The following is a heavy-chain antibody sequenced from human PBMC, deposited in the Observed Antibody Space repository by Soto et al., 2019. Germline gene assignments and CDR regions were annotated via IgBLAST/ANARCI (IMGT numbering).Heavy chain of an antibody. CDR2: IRSKADNYAT. Sequence: EVQLVESGGGLVQPGGSLKLSCAVSGFTFSVSAIHWVRQASGKGLEWVGRIRSKADNYATAYGASVKGRFSISRDDSKNTAYLQMSSLNTEGPAVYYCARLAEWEYYDGMDVWGQGTTVTVSS. CDR1: GFTFSVSA. CDR3: ARLAEWEYYDGMDV. D-gene: IGHD1-26*01. V-gene: IGHV3-73*02. J-gene: IGHJ6*02.